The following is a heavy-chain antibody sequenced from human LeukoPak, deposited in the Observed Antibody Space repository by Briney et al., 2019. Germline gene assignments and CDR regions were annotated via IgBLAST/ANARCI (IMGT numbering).Heavy chain of an antibody. CDR1: GFTFSSYS. CDR2: ISSSSSYI. Sequence: NPGGSLRLSRAASGFTFSSYSMNWVRQAPGKGLEWVSSISSSSSYIYYADSVKGRFTISRDNAKNSLYLQMNSLRAEDTAVYYCAKGYSSGWQNNWFDPWGQGTLVTVSS. J-gene: IGHJ5*02. CDR3: AKGYSSGWQNNWFDP. V-gene: IGHV3-21*01. D-gene: IGHD6-19*01.